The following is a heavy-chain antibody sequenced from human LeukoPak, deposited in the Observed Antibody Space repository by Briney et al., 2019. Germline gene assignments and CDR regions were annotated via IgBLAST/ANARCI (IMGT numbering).Heavy chain of an antibody. J-gene: IGHJ4*02. V-gene: IGHV4-30-2*01. CDR2: IYHSGST. CDR1: GGSISSGGYS. Sequence: SETLSLTCAVSGGSISSGGYSWSWIRQPPGKGLEWIGYIYHSGSTYYNPPLKSRVTISVDRSKNQFSLKLSSVTAADTAVYYCARRITMIVASYFDYWGQGTLVTVSS. D-gene: IGHD3-22*01. CDR3: ARRITMIVASYFDY.